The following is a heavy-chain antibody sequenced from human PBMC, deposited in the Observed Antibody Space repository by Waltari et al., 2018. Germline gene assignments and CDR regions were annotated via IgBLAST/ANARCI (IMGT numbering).Heavy chain of an antibody. V-gene: IGHV3-21*01. CDR2: ISSSSSYI. CDR1: GFTFSSYS. CDR3: ARKGSGWLPFDY. J-gene: IGHJ4*02. D-gene: IGHD6-19*01. Sequence: EVQLVESGGGLVKPGGSLRLSCAASGFTFSSYSMNWVRQAPGKGVAWVSSISSSSSYIYYADSVKGRFTISRDNAKNSLYLQMNSLRAEDTAVYYCARKGSGWLPFDYWGQGTLVTVSS.